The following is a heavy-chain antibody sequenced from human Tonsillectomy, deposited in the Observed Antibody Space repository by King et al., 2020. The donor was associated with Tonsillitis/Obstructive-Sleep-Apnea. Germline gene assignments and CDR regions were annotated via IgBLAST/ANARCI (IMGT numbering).Heavy chain of an antibody. CDR2: ISNDGGNK. J-gene: IGHJ4*02. CDR1: GFTFSSYA. Sequence: VQLVESGGGVVQPGRSLRLSCAASGFTFSSYAIHWVRQAPGKGLEWVVVISNDGGNKYYADSVKGRFTISRDNSKNTLYLQMNSLRAEATAVYYCARGRYTSVDYWGQGTLVTVSS. D-gene: IGHD1-14*01. CDR3: ARGRYTSVDY. V-gene: IGHV3-30*04.